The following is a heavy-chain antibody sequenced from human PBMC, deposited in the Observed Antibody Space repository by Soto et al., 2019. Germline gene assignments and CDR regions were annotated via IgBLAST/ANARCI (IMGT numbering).Heavy chain of an antibody. J-gene: IGHJ2*01. D-gene: IGHD4-17*01. V-gene: IGHV3-33*01. Sequence: QVQLVESGGGVVQPGRSLRLSCAASGFTFSSHGMHWVRQAPGKGLEWVTAIWYDGSNKYYADSVKGRFTISRDNSKNTLYLQMNSLRDDDTAVYYCARADGAYGLYALWGRGTLVTVSS. CDR1: GFTFSSHG. CDR2: IWYDGSNK. CDR3: ARADGAYGLYAL.